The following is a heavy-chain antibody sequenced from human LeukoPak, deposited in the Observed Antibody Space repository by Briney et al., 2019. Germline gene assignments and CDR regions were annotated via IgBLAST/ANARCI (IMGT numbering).Heavy chain of an antibody. CDR2: ISGSGGST. V-gene: IGHV3-23*01. CDR3: ATRVLGLYYFDF. J-gene: IGHJ4*02. Sequence: GGSLRLSCAGSGFAFSTYAMSWVRQAPGKGLEWVSGISGSGGSTYYADSVKGRFTISRDNSKNTLYLQMDSLRAEDTAVYYCATRVLGLYYFDFWGQGALVTVSS. D-gene: IGHD3-16*01. CDR1: GFAFSTYA.